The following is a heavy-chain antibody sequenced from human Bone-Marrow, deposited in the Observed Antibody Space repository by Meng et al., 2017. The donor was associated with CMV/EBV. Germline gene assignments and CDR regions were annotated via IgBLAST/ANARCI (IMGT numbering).Heavy chain of an antibody. CDR1: GGTFSSYA. CDR3: AREGRAAAVNPFDY. Sequence: SVKVSCKASGGTFSSYAISWVRQAPGQGLEWMGGIIPIFGTANYAQKLQGRVTITTDESTSTAYMELISLRSEDTAVYYCAREGRAAAVNPFDYWAQGTLVTVPS. V-gene: IGHV1-69*05. CDR2: IIPIFGTA. J-gene: IGHJ4*02. D-gene: IGHD6-13*01.